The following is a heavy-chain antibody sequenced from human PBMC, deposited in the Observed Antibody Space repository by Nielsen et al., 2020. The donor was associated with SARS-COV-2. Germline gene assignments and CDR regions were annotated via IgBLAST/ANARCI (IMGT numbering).Heavy chain of an antibody. J-gene: IGHJ4*02. CDR3: VKGGGVPAAPVFDY. V-gene: IGHV3-64D*09. D-gene: IGHD2-2*01. CDR1: GFTFSSYA. CDR2: ISSNGGST. Sequence: GGSLRLSCSASGFTFSSYAMHWVRRAPGKGLEYVSAISSNGGSTYYADSVKGRFTISRDNSKNTLYLQMSSLRAEDTAVYYCVKGGGVPAAPVFDYWGQGTLVTVSS.